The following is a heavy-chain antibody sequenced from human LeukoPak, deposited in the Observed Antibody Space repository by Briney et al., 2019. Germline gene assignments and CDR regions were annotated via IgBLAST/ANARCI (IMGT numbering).Heavy chain of an antibody. J-gene: IGHJ4*02. Sequence: SSGDYYWSWIRQPPGKGLEWVSGISWNSGSIGYADSVKGRFTISRDNAKNSLYLQMNSLRAEDTALYYCAKDIAAAGTTPGDYWGQGTLVTVSS. CDR3: AKDIAAAGTTPGDY. V-gene: IGHV3-9*01. CDR1: SSGDYY. CDR2: ISWNSGSI. D-gene: IGHD6-13*01.